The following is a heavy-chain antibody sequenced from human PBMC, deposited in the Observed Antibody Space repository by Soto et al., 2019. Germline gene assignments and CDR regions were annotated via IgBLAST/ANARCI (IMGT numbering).Heavy chain of an antibody. CDR3: ARDRLMATAGTARHYFGLDV. J-gene: IGHJ6*02. CDR2: IYYSGNT. D-gene: IGHD5-18*01. CDR1: GGSIRSGGYY. V-gene: IGHV4-31*03. Sequence: SETLSLTCTVSGGSIRSGGYYWSWVRQNPRRGLEWIGNIYYSGNTYYNPSLKSRLTISIDTSKNQFSLNLSSVTAADTAVYYCARDRLMATAGTARHYFGLDVWGQGTTVTVSS.